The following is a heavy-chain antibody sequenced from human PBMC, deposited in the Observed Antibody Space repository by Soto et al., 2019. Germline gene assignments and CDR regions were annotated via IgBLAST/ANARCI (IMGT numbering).Heavy chain of an antibody. CDR2: IRSKANSYAT. CDR3: TSLNPTPTVDTTMVRGFDI. J-gene: IGHJ3*02. D-gene: IGHD5-18*01. V-gene: IGHV3-73*02. CDR1: GFTLSGSA. Sequence: EVQLVESGGGLVQPGGSLKLSCAASGFTLSGSAMHWVRQASGKGLEWVGRIRSKANSYATAYAASVKGRFTISRDDSKNTAHLQMNSLKIEDTAVYYCTSLNPTPTVDTTMVRGFDIWGQGTMVTVSS.